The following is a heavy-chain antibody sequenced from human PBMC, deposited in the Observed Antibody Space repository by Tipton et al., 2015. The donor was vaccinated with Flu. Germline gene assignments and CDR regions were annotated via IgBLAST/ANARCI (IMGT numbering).Heavy chain of an antibody. CDR1: GDSMSSGSYY. V-gene: IGHV4-31*02. Sequence: LRLSCTVTGDSMSSGSYYWTWIRQLPGKGLEWMGFIYIYHSTITYYNPSLHSRPTISVDTSKNQFSLKLTSVTAADTAMYYCARDRGGDRDYYYGMDVWGQGTKVTVSS. D-gene: IGHD4-17*01. J-gene: IGHJ6*02. CDR2: IYHSTIT. CDR3: ARDRGGDRDYYYGMDV.